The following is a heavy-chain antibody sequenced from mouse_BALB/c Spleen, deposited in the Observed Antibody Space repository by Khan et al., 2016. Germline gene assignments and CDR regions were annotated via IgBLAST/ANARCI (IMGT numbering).Heavy chain of an antibody. CDR2: IRTKADNHAT. CDR3: TKHCYFDY. V-gene: IGHV6-6*01. CDR1: GFTFSDVW. J-gene: IGHJ2*01. Sequence: EGKLEGSGGGLVQPGGSMKLSCAASGFTFSDVWMDWVRQSPEKGLEWVAEIRTKADNHATYYAEAVKGRFTNSRDDSKSSVFQQMNSLRAEDSGIYYCTKHCYFDYWGQGSALTVSA.